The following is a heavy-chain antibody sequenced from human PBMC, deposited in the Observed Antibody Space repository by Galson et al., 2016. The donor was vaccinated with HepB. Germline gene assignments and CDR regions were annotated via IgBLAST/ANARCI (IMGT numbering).Heavy chain of an antibody. CDR1: GFSFSSYS. CDR3: VKDPFFDYGMDV. Sequence: SLRLSCAASGFSFSSYSMHWVRQTPGKGLEYVSAINHDGGGSYYADSVKGRSTISRDNSKNTLYLQMSSLRVEDTAVYYCVKDPFFDYGMDVWGQGTTVTVSS. D-gene: IGHD3-3*02. J-gene: IGHJ6*02. V-gene: IGHV3-64D*06. CDR2: INHDGGGS.